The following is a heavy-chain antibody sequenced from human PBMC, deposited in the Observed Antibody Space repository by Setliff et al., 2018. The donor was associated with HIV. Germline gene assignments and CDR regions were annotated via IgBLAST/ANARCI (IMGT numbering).Heavy chain of an antibody. CDR3: SRYYFGSASRNFYQFMDV. Sequence: SETLSLTCYVTDDPISSYYWNWIRQPAGKGLEWIGRIYASGNTNYNPSLKGRVTISIDTSKNQFSLRLTSVTAADTAVYYCSRYYFGSASRNFYQFMDVWGKGTTVTVSS. V-gene: IGHV4-4*07. CDR1: DDPISSYY. CDR2: IYASGNT. D-gene: IGHD3-10*01. J-gene: IGHJ6*03.